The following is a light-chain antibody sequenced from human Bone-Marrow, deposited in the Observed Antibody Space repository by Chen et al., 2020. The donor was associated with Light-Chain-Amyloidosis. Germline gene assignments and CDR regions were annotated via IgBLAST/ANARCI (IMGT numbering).Light chain of an antibody. CDR3: QQYGTSPLT. CDR2: GSS. J-gene: IGKJ4*01. Sequence: EIVLTPSPGTLSLSTGEGANLSCRASQTISSNSLTWYQQKFGQAPRLLIYGSSSRATGIPDRFTGSGSGTDFTLTINRLEPEEFAMYYCQQYGTSPLTFGGGTKVEIK. CDR1: QTISSNS. V-gene: IGKV3-20*01.